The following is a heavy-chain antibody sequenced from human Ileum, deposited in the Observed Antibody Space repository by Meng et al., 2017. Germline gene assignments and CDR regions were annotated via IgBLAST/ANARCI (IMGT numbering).Heavy chain of an antibody. Sequence: YNFSGFSLATRGVSVSWIRQPLGEALEWLAVIYWDDDKRYSPSLKNRLAITKDTSKNQVVLTMTNMDPMDTGTYYCAHSPQGYFDYWGPGTLVTVSS. J-gene: IGHJ4*02. V-gene: IGHV2-5*02. CDR2: IYWDDDK. CDR1: GFSLATRGVS. CDR3: AHSPQGYFDY.